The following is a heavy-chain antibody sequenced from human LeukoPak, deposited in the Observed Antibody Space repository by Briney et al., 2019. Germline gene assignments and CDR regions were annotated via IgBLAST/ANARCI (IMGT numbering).Heavy chain of an antibody. V-gene: IGHV3-23*01. Sequence: RPGRSLRLSCAASGFTFGSYGMSWVRQAPGKGLEWVSFITPNADRTSYADSVEGRFTISRDNPRNTLYMQMNSLRDEDTAVYYCAIMHGYYDGSGYWVQWGQGTLVTVSS. J-gene: IGHJ1*01. D-gene: IGHD3-22*01. CDR3: AIMHGYYDGSGYWVQ. CDR1: GFTFGSYG. CDR2: ITPNADRT.